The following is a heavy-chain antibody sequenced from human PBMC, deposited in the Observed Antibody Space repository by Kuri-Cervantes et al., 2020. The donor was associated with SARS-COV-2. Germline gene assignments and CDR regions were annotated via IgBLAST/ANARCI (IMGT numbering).Heavy chain of an antibody. J-gene: IGHJ3*02. V-gene: IGHV3-21*04. Sequence: GGSLRLSCAASGFTFSSYSMNWVRQAPGKGLEWVSSISSSSSYIYYADSVKGRFTISRDNSKNTLYLQMNSLRAEDTAVYYCARQGFGGTGRHDAFDIWGQGTMVTVSS. CDR3: ARQGFGGTGRHDAFDI. D-gene: IGHD3-10*01. CDR1: GFTFSSYS. CDR2: ISSSSSYI.